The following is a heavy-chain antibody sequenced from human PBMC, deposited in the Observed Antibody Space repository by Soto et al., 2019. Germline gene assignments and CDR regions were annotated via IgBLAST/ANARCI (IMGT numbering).Heavy chain of an antibody. D-gene: IGHD7-27*01. J-gene: IGHJ6*02. V-gene: IGHV1-2*04. CDR1: GYTFTGYY. Sequence: QVQLVQSGAEVKKPGASVKVSCKASGYTFTGYYMHWVRQAPGQGLEWMGWINPNSGGTNYAQKFQGWVTMTRDTSISTAYMELSRLRSDDTAVYYCARDLNWGLGGYNYYGMDVWGQGTTVTVSS. CDR3: ARDLNWGLGGYNYYGMDV. CDR2: INPNSGGT.